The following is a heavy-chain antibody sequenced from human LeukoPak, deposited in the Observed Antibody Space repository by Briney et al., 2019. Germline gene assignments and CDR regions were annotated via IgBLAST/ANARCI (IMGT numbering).Heavy chain of an antibody. V-gene: IGHV3-9*01. D-gene: IGHD6-13*01. CDR3: AKSLDSSSWYSFDY. CDR2: LSWNSASI. CDR1: GFTFRDYA. Sequence: GGSLRLSCAAPGFTFRDYAMHWVRQAPGKGLEWVSGLSWNSASIAYADSVKGRFTISRDNAKNSLYLQMNSLRAEDTALYYCAKSLDSSSWYSFDYWGQGTLVTVSS. J-gene: IGHJ4*02.